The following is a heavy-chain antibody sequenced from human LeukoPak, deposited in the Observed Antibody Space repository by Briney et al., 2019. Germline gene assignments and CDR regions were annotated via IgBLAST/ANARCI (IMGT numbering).Heavy chain of an antibody. Sequence: PGGSLRLSCAASGFCFSNYAMNWVRQAPGEGLEWVSLIIASSGDTFYADAVKGRFSISRDSSKNTLYLQMNSLRAEDSGLYYCAKGAYDYVEIGYFDSWGQGTLVTVSS. CDR1: GFCFSNYA. J-gene: IGHJ4*02. V-gene: IGHV3-23*01. CDR3: AKGAYDYVEIGYFDS. D-gene: IGHD5-12*01. CDR2: IIASSGDT.